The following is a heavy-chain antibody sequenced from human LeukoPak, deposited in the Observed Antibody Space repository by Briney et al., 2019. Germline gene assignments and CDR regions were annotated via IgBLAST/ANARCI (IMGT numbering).Heavy chain of an antibody. CDR2: MNPNSGNT. Sequence: GASVKVSCKASGYTFTSYDINWVRQATGQGLEWMGWMNPNSGNTGYAQKFQGRVTVTTDTSTSTAYMELRSLRSDDTAIYYCARGWLSSGDSHYSHWGQGTLVTVSS. D-gene: IGHD2-15*01. V-gene: IGHV1-8*01. CDR1: GYTFTSYD. J-gene: IGHJ4*02. CDR3: ARGWLSSGDSHYSH.